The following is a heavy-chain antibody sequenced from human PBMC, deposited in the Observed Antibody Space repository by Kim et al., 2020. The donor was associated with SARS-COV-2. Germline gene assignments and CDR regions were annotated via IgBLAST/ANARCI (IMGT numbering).Heavy chain of an antibody. J-gene: IGHJ5*02. D-gene: IGHD2-15*01. V-gene: IGHV3-11*04. Sequence: ADSVKGRFTISRDNAKNSLYLQMNSLRAEDTAVYYCARSGGWQAQDWFDPWGQGTLVTVSS. CDR3: ARSGGWQAQDWFDP.